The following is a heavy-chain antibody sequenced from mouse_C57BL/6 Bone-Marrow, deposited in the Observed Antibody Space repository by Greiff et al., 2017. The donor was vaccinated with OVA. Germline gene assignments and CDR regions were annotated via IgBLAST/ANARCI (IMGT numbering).Heavy chain of an antibody. CDR2: IDPENGDT. CDR3: TTGFDY. CDR1: GFNIKDDY. Sequence: EVHLVESGAELVRPGASVKLSCTASGFNIKDDYMHWVKQRPEQGLEWIGWIDPENGDTEYASKFQGKATITADTSSNTAYLQLSSLTSEDTAVYYCTTGFDYWGQGTTLTVSS. J-gene: IGHJ2*01. V-gene: IGHV14-4*01.